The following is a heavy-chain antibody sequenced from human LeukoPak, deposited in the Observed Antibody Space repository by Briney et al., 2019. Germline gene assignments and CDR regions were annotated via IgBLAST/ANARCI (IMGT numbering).Heavy chain of an antibody. D-gene: IGHD6-13*01. Sequence: GGSLRLSCAASGFIFSNYAMSWVRQAPGKGLEWISAISGTAFATYFADSVKGRFAISRDNSKNTLSLQMNSLRVEDTAVYYCAKDRAAAGIYYFDYWGQGTLVTVSS. CDR3: AKDRAAAGIYYFDY. V-gene: IGHV3-23*01. J-gene: IGHJ4*02. CDR2: ISGTAFAT. CDR1: GFIFSNYA.